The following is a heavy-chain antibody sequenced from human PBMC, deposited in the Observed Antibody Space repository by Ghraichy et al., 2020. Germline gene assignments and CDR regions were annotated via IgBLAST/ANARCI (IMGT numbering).Heavy chain of an antibody. CDR1: GFTFSNYA. CDR3: VKGYCSTITCPDYAFDI. CDR2: FGSNGGSI. V-gene: IGHV3-64D*09. Sequence: GESLNISFSASGFTFSNYAMHWVRQAPGKGLEYVSGFGSNGGSIYYADSVKGRFTISRDNSKNTLYLQMSSLRGDDTAVYYCVKGYCSTITCPDYAFDIWGQGTMLTVSS. J-gene: IGHJ3*02. D-gene: IGHD2-2*01.